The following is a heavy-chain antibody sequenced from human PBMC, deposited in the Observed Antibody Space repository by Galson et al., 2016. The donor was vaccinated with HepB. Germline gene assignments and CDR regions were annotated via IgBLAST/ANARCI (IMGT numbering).Heavy chain of an antibody. CDR1: DGSISSNSW. J-gene: IGHJ4*02. V-gene: IGHV4-4*02. CDR3: AKNYDSGSSYNPTSFFDS. D-gene: IGHD3-10*01. Sequence: SETLSLTCAVSDGSISSNSWWSWVRQPPGKGLEWIGEISHSGRTNYNPSLNSRVTMSVDKSRNQISLNLRYVTAADTAVYYCAKNYDSGSSYNPTSFFDSWGQGTLVTVSS. CDR2: ISHSGRT.